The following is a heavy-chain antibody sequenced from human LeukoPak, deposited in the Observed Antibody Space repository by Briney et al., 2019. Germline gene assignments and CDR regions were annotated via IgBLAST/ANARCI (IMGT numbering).Heavy chain of an antibody. J-gene: IGHJ4*02. V-gene: IGHV3-23*01. CDR3: AKGGYCGSTSCYATFDY. CDR1: GFTFSSYA. CDR2: ISGSGGST. D-gene: IGHD2-2*01. Sequence: GGSLRLSCAASGFTFSSYAMSWVRQAPGKGLEWVSAISGSGGSTYYADSVKGRFTISRDNSKNTLYLQMNSLRAEDTAVYYCAKGGYCGSTSCYATFDYWGQGTLVTVSS.